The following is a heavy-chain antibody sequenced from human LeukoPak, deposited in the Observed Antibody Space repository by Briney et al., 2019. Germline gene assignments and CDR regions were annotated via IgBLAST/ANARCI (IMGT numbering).Heavy chain of an antibody. CDR3: AKVGYSYASFDY. CDR1: GFTFSSYA. D-gene: IGHD5-18*01. Sequence: GGSLRLSCAASGFTFSSYAMHWVRQAPGKGLEWVAVISYDGSNKYYADSVKGRFTISRDNAKNSLYLQMNSLRAEDTAVYYCAKVGYSYASFDYWGQGTLVTISS. CDR2: ISYDGSNK. J-gene: IGHJ4*02. V-gene: IGHV3-30*04.